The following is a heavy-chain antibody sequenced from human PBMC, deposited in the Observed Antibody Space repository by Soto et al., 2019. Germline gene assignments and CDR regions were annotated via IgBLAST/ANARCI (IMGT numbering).Heavy chain of an antibody. D-gene: IGHD6-19*01. CDR2: IYYSGST. V-gene: IGHV4-59*01. Sequence: SETLSLTCTVSGGSISSYYWSWIRQPPGKGLEWIGYIYYSGSTNYNPSLKSRVTISVDTSKNQFSLKLSSVTAADTAVYYCARAGGLGAVAVDYWGQGTLITVPS. J-gene: IGHJ4*02. CDR1: GGSISSYY. CDR3: ARAGGLGAVAVDY.